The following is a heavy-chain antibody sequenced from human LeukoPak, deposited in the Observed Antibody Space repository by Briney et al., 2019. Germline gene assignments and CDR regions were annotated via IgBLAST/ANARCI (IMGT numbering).Heavy chain of an antibody. CDR3: AKDLYSSGRSAFFDY. CDR2: IRYDGSNK. J-gene: IGHJ4*02. D-gene: IGHD6-19*01. V-gene: IGHV3-30*02. Sequence: PGGSLRLSCAASGFTFSSYGMHWVRQAPGKGLEWVAFIRYDGSNKYYAASVKGRFTISRDNAKNSLYLQMNSLRAEDTALYYCAKDLYSSGRSAFFDYWGQGTLVTVSS. CDR1: GFTFSSYG.